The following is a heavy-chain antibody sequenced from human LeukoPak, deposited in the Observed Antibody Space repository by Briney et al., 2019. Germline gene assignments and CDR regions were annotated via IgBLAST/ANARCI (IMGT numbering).Heavy chain of an antibody. Sequence: SETLSLTCAVYGGSFSGYYWSWIRQPPGKGLEWIGEINHSGSTNYNLSLKSRVTISVDTSKNQFSLKLSSVTAADTAVYYCANVWEPDNWFDPWGQGTLVTVSS. CDR3: ANVWEPDNWFDP. V-gene: IGHV4-34*01. J-gene: IGHJ5*02. D-gene: IGHD1-26*01. CDR2: INHSGST. CDR1: GGSFSGYY.